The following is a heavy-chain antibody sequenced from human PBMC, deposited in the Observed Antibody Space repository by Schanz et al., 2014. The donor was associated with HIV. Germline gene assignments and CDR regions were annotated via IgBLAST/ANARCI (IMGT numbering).Heavy chain of an antibody. CDR3: ARGGGQFDYYESSGYGNWFDS. J-gene: IGHJ5*01. D-gene: IGHD3-22*01. CDR2: INWNGDTT. CDR1: GFTFNNYA. Sequence: EVQLLEFGGGSVRPGESLRLSCLASGFTFNNYAMSWVRQAPGKGLEWVAVINWNGDTTYYADSVKGRFTISRDNSKNTLYLQMNSLRAEDTAVYYCARGGGQFDYYESSGYGNWFDSWGQGTLVTVSS. V-gene: IGHV3-23*01.